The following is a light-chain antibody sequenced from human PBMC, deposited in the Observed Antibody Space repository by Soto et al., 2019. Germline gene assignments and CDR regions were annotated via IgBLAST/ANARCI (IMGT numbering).Light chain of an antibody. Sequence: DIQMTQSPSSLSASVGDRVTITCRASTSISSYLNWYQQKPGKAPKLLIYAAASLQSGGPSRFSGIGSGTDFTLTISSLQPEDFATYYCQMSYSTPYTFGQGTKLEIK. CDR3: QMSYSTPYT. J-gene: IGKJ2*01. CDR1: TSISSY. CDR2: AAA. V-gene: IGKV1-39*01.